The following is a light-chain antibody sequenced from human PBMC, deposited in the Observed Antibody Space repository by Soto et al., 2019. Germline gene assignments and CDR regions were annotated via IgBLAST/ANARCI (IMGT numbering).Light chain of an antibody. J-gene: IGLJ1*01. V-gene: IGLV1-51*02. CDR1: SSNIGNNY. CDR3: GTWDSSLSGLYV. CDR2: GNN. Sequence: QSVLTQPPSVSAAPGQRVTISCSGSSSNIGNNYVYWYQQLPGTAPKLLIYGNNKRPSGIPDRFSGSKSGTSATLGITGLQTEYEADYYCGTWDSSLSGLYVYGTGTKLTVL.